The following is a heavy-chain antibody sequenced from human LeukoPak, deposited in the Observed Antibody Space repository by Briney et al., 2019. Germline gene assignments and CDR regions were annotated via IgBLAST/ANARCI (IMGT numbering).Heavy chain of an antibody. CDR2: INHSGST. CDR3: ARQYYHDSSGWN. V-gene: IGHV4-34*01. J-gene: IGHJ4*02. Sequence: PSETLSLTCAVYGGSFSGYYWSWIRQPPGKGLEWIGEINHSGSTNYNPSLKSRVTISVDTSKNQFSLKLSSVTAADTAVYYCARQYYHDSSGWNWGQGTLATVSS. D-gene: IGHD3-22*01. CDR1: GGSFSGYY.